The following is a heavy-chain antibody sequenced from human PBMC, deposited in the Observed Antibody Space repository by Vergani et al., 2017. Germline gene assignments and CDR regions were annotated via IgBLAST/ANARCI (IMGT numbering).Heavy chain of an antibody. Sequence: EVQLVESGGGLVQPGGSLRLSCAASGFTFSSYSMNWVRQAPGKGLEWVSYISSSSSTIYYADSVKGRFTISRDNAKNSLYLQMNSLRAEDTAVYYCARGTPPDSSGDYRDHDAFDIWGQGTMVTVSS. J-gene: IGHJ3*02. CDR2: ISSSSSTI. CDR1: GFTFSSYS. D-gene: IGHD3-22*01. V-gene: IGHV3-48*04. CDR3: ARGTPPDSSGDYRDHDAFDI.